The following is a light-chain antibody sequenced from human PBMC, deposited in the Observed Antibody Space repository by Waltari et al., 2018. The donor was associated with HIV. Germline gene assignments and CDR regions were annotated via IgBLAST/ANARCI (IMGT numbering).Light chain of an antibody. V-gene: IGKV1-9*01. J-gene: IGKJ5*01. CDR1: QGISSY. CDR3: QQLNSYPSIT. Sequence: DIQLTQSPSFLSASVGDRVTITCRASQGISSYLAWYQQKPGKAPKLLLYAASTLQSGVPSRFSGSGSGTEFTLTISSLQPEDFATYYCQQLNSYPSITFGQGTRLEIK. CDR2: AAS.